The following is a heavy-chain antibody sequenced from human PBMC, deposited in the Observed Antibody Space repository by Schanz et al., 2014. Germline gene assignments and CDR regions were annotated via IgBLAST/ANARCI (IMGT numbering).Heavy chain of an antibody. CDR1: GFTFDDYG. D-gene: IGHD1-26*01. V-gene: IGHV3-20*04. J-gene: IGHJ4*02. CDR2: INWHGDST. CDR3: AKDLGTRGVGATLDY. Sequence: EVLLVESGGGVVRPGGSLRLSCAASGFTFDDYGMSWVRQVPGRGLEWVSGINWHGDSTGYADSVKGRFTISRDNAKNSLYLQMNNLRAEDTAKYFCAKDLGTRGVGATLDYWGQGTLVTVSS.